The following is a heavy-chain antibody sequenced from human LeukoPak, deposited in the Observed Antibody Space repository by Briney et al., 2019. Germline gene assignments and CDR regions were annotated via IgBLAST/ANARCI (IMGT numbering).Heavy chain of an antibody. V-gene: IGHV1-18*01. CDR3: ARDRGPTQDY. D-gene: IGHD1-26*01. Sequence: ASVKVSSKASGYTFTNYGFNWVRQAPGQGLEWMGWISANNGQTHYAQKFQGRITMTTDTSTSTVNMELRSLRSDDTAVYYCARDRGPTQDYWGQGTLVTVSS. CDR1: GYTFTNYG. J-gene: IGHJ4*02. CDR2: ISANNGQT.